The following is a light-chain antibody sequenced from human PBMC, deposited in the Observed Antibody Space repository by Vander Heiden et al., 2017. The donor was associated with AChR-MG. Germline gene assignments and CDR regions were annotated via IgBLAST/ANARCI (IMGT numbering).Light chain of an antibody. V-gene: IGLV1-44*01. Sequence: QSVLTQPPSASGTPGQRVTLSCSGSSSNIGSNTVNWYQQLPGTAPKLLIYRNSQRPSGVPDRFSGSKSGTSASLAISGLQSEDEADYYCAAWDDSLNGHVVFGGGTRLTVL. CDR3: AAWDDSLNGHVV. CDR1: SSNIGSNT. J-gene: IGLJ2*01. CDR2: RNS.